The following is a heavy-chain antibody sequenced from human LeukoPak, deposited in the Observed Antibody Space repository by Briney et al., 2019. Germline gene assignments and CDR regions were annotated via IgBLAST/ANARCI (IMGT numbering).Heavy chain of an antibody. CDR2: INSDGSST. CDR3: AKVYTGSYYVDAFDI. Sequence: GGSLRLSCAASGFTFSSYWMHWVRQAPGKGLVWVSRINSDGSSTSYADSVKGRFTISRDNAKNTLYLQMNSLRAEDTAVYYCAKVYTGSYYVDAFDIWGQGTLVTVSS. CDR1: GFTFSSYW. D-gene: IGHD1-26*01. V-gene: IGHV3-74*01. J-gene: IGHJ3*02.